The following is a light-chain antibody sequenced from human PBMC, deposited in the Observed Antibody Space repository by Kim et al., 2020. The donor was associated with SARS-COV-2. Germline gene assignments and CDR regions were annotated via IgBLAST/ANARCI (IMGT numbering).Light chain of an antibody. CDR3: CSYAGSYTYV. Sequence: QSVTISCTGTSSDVGGYNYVSWYQQHPGKAPKLMIYDVSKRPSGVPDRFSGSKSDNTASLTVSGLQAEDEADYYCCSYAGSYTYVFGTGTKVTVL. V-gene: IGLV2-11*01. CDR1: SSDVGGYNY. CDR2: DVS. J-gene: IGLJ1*01.